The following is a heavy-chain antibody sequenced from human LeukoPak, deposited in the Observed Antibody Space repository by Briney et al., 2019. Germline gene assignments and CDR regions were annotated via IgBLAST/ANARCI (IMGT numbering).Heavy chain of an antibody. J-gene: IGHJ6*02. CDR3: ATEVAVAGYYYGMDV. D-gene: IGHD6-19*01. Sequence: PGGSLRLSCAASGFTFSDYYMSWIRQAPGKGLEWVSYISSSGSTIYYADSVKGRFTISRDNAKNSLYLQMNSLRAEDTAVYYCATEVAVAGYYYGMDVWGQGTTVTVSS. CDR2: ISSSGSTI. CDR1: GFTFSDYY. V-gene: IGHV3-11*01.